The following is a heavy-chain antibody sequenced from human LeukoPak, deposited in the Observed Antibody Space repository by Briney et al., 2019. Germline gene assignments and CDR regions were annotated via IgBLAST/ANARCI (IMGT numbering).Heavy chain of an antibody. CDR3: AKDQTPYYYDTSDFDY. CDR1: GFTFSSYG. CDR2: IRYDGSDQ. V-gene: IGHV3-30*02. J-gene: IGHJ4*02. Sequence: GGSLRLSCAASGFTFSSYGMHWVRQAPGKGLEWVAFIRYDGSDQYYADSVKGRFTISRDNSKNKLNLQMNSLRAEDTAVYYCAKDQTPYYYDTSDFDYWGQGTLVTVSS. D-gene: IGHD3-22*01.